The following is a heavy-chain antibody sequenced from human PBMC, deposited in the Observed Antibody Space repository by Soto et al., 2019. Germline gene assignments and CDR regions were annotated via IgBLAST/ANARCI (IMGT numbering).Heavy chain of an antibody. D-gene: IGHD6-19*01. J-gene: IGHJ3*02. CDR3: ARDIAVADAFDI. CDR2: INPNSGGT. Sequence: GASVKVSCKASGYSFTDHYLHWVRQAPGQGPEWMGWINPNSGGTSYAQNFQGRVTMTRDTSISTAYMELSSLRYDDTAVYYCARDIAVADAFDIWGQGTMVTVS. CDR1: GYSFTDHY. V-gene: IGHV1-2*02.